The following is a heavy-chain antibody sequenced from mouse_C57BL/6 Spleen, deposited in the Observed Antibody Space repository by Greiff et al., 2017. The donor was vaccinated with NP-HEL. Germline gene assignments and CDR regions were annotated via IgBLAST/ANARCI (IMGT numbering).Heavy chain of an antibody. CDR3: ARGTTVVEDYYAMDY. CDR2: ISSGSSTI. CDR1: GFTFSDYG. D-gene: IGHD1-1*01. Sequence: EVQGVESGGGLVKPGGSLKLSCAASGFTFSDYGMHWVRQAPEKGLEWVAYISSGSSTIYYADTVKGRFTISRDNAKNTLFLQMTSLRSEDTAMYYCARGTTVVEDYYAMDYWGQGTSVTVSS. V-gene: IGHV5-17*01. J-gene: IGHJ4*01.